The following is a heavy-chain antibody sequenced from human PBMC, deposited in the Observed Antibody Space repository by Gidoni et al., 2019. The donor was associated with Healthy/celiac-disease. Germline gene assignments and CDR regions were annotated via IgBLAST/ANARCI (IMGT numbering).Heavy chain of an antibody. D-gene: IGHD3-9*01. J-gene: IGHJ5*01. CDR2: ISSSSSYI. V-gene: IGHV3-21*01. Sequence: EVQLVESGGGLVKPGGSLRLSCAASGFTFSSYSMNWVRQAPGKGLEWVSSISSSSSYIYYADSVKGRFTISRDNAKNSLYLQMNSLRAEDTAVYYCAQGDYDILTGPSDSWGQGTLVTVSS. CDR3: AQGDYDILTGPSDS. CDR1: GFTFSSYS.